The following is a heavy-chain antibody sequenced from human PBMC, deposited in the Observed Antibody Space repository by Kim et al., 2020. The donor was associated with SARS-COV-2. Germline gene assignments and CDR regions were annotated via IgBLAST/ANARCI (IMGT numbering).Heavy chain of an antibody. CDR3: ARAMSSSWYRLGDPGHYYYYMDV. V-gene: IGHV1-18*01. CDR2: ISAYNGNT. J-gene: IGHJ6*03. D-gene: IGHD6-13*01. Sequence: ASVKVSCKASGYTFTSYGISWVRQAPGQGLEWMGWISAYNGNTNYAQKLQGRVTMTTDTSTSTAYMELRSLRSDDTAVYYCARAMSSSWYRLGDPGHYYYYMDVWGKGTTVTVSS. CDR1: GYTFTSYG.